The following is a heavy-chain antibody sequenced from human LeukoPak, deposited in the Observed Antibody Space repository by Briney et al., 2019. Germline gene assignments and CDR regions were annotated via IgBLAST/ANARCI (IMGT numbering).Heavy chain of an antibody. CDR2: INPSSGGT. V-gene: IGHV1-2*02. J-gene: IGHJ6*03. CDR3: ARGAVPVFYYYMDV. D-gene: IGHD2-2*01. CDR1: GYTFTGYF. Sequence: GASVKVSCKASGYTFTGYFMHWVRQAPGQGLEWMGWINPSSGGTNYAQKFQGRVTMTRDTSISTAYMELSRLGSDDTAVYYCARGAVPVFYYYMDVWGKGTTVTVSS.